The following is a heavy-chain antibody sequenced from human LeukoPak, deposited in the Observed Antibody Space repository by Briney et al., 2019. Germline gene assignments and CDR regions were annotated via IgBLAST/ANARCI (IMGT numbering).Heavy chain of an antibody. J-gene: IGHJ5*02. V-gene: IGHV1-2*02. Sequence: ASVKVSCKASGYTFTVYYIHWVRQAPGQGLEWMGWIDPKSGGTNYAQNFQGRVTLTRDTSVSTAYMELSGLRSDDTAVYYCARVGCSGGSCYHMNWFDPWDQGTLVTVSS. D-gene: IGHD2-15*01. CDR2: IDPKSGGT. CDR1: GYTFTVYY. CDR3: ARVGCSGGSCYHMNWFDP.